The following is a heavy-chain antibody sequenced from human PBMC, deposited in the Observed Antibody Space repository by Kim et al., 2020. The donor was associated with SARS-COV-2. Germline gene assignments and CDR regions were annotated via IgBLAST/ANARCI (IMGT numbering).Heavy chain of an antibody. V-gene: IGHV1-69*13. CDR1: GGTFSSYA. CDR3: ASGDSSGYHFDY. D-gene: IGHD3-22*01. J-gene: IGHJ4*02. CDR2: IIPIFGTA. Sequence: SVKVSCKASGGTFSSYAISWVRQAPGQGLEWMGGIIPIFGTANYAQKFQGRVTITADESTSTAYMELSSLRSEDTAVYYCASGDSSGYHFDYWGQGTLVTVSS.